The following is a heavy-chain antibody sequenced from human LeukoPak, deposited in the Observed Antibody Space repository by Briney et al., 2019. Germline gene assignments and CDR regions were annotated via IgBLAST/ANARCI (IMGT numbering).Heavy chain of an antibody. CDR3: AKNTTGGYSDY. CDR2: INTYNGFS. D-gene: IGHD1-1*01. Sequence: ASVKVSYKTSGYSFTSSGITWVRQAPGQGLEWMGWINTYNGFSKYARKLQGRVTMTADTSKSTAYMELSSLSSDDTAVYYCAKNTTGGYSDYWGQGTLVTVSS. J-gene: IGHJ4*02. V-gene: IGHV1-18*01. CDR1: GYSFTSSG.